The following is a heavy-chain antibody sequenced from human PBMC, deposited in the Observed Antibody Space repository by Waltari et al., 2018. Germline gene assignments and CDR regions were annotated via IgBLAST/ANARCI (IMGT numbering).Heavy chain of an antibody. J-gene: IGHJ6*02. Sequence: EVQLVESGGGLVQPGGSLRLSCAASGFTFANYAMSWVRQAPGKGLEWLSTISKSDGATYYTGTVKGRFTISRDNSQNMLYLQMNSLRDEDTAVYYCAIVIRWWFPGNMNVWGQGTTVTVSS. CDR3: AIVIRWWFPGNMNV. V-gene: IGHV3-23*04. CDR1: GFTFANYA. CDR2: ISKSDGAT. D-gene: IGHD2-15*01.